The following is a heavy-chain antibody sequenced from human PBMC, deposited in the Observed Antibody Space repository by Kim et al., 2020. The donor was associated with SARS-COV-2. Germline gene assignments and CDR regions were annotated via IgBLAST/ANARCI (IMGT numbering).Heavy chain of an antibody. Sequence: ADSVKGRFTISRDNSKNTLYLQMSSLRAEDTAVYYCVKEDYGVDYWYFDLWGRGTLVTVSS. D-gene: IGHD4-17*01. V-gene: IGHV3-64D*09. CDR3: VKEDYGVDYWYFDL. J-gene: IGHJ2*01.